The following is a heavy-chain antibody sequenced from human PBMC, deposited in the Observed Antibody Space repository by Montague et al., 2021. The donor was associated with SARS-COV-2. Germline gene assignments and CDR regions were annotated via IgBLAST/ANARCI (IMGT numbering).Heavy chain of an antibody. Sequence: SLRLSCAASGFSLSSRGMSWVRQVPGKGLEWVATVEQDGSESHYXDSVKGRFTISRDNAKSSAYLQMSSLRVEDTAVYFCARDHYGSEDYWGQGILVTVSS. J-gene: IGHJ4*02. CDR3: ARDHYGSEDY. D-gene: IGHD3-10*01. V-gene: IGHV3-7*01. CDR2: VEQDGSES. CDR1: GFSLSSRG.